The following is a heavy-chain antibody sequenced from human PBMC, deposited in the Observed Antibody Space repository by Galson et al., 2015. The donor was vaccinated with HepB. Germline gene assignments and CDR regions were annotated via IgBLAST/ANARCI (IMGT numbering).Heavy chain of an antibody. CDR2: ISGNGDDT. J-gene: IGHJ5*02. V-gene: IGHV3-23*01. CDR1: TFIFSTYS. D-gene: IGHD6-19*01. CDR3: ARDVSGWNGWFDP. Sequence: SLRLSCAASTFIFSTYSMNWVRQAPGKGLEWISRISGNGDDTNYVDSVKGRFTVSRDDSKNTLYLQMNSLRAEDTAVYYCARDVSGWNGWFDPWGQGTLVTVSS.